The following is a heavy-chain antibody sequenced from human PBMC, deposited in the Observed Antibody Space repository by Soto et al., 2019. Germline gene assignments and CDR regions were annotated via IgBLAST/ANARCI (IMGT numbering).Heavy chain of an antibody. Sequence: GGSLRLSCAASGLTFSSYWMHWVRQAPGKGLVWVSRINSDGSSTSYADSVKGRFTISRDNAKNTLYLQMNSLRAEDTAVYYCARDKYSSGWYNYYYYGMDVWGQGTTVTVSS. D-gene: IGHD6-19*01. CDR1: GLTFSSYW. CDR2: INSDGSST. CDR3: ARDKYSSGWYNYYYYGMDV. V-gene: IGHV3-74*01. J-gene: IGHJ6*02.